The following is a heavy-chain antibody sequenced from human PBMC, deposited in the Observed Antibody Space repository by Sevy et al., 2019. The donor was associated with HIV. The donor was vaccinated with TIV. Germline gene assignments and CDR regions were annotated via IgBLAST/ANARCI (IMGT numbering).Heavy chain of an antibody. CDR1: GFTLSSYA. CDR3: ARDRGSSPLWDFDY. D-gene: IGHD6-19*01. Sequence: GGSLRLSCAASGFTLSSYAMHWVRQAPGKGLEWVAVISYDGSNKYYADSVKGRFTISRDNSKNTLYLQMNSLRAEDTAVYYCARDRGSSPLWDFDYWGQGTLVTVSS. V-gene: IGHV3-30-3*01. J-gene: IGHJ4*02. CDR2: ISYDGSNK.